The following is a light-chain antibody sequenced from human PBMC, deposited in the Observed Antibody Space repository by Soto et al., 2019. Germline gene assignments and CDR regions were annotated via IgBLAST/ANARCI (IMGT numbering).Light chain of an antibody. CDR3: QQDNSYSLT. V-gene: IGKV1-5*01. CDR1: QSISSW. J-gene: IGKJ4*01. Sequence: DIQMTQSPSTLSASVGDRVTITCRASQSISSWLAWYQQKPGKDPKLLIYDASSLESGVPSRFSGSGSGTEFTLTISSLQPDDFATYYCQQDNSYSLTFGGGTKVEI. CDR2: DAS.